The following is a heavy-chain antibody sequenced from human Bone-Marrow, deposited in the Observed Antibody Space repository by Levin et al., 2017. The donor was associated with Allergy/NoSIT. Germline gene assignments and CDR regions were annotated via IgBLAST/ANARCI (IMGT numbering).Heavy chain of an antibody. CDR1: GFTFSDFG. V-gene: IGHV3-33*01. D-gene: IGHD6-19*01. Sequence: GESLKISCAASGFTFSDFGIHWVRQAPGKGLEWVAVIWYDGSNKYYTDSVKGRFTISRDNSKNTPYLQMDSLRAEDTAVYYCARDRYSAVAGIDWTHPLDYWGQGTLVTVSS. J-gene: IGHJ4*02. CDR3: ARDRYSAVAGIDWTHPLDY. CDR2: IWYDGSNK.